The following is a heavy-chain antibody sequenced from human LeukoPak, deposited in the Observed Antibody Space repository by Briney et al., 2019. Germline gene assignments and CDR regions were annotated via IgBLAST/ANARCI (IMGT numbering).Heavy chain of an antibody. V-gene: IGHV3-48*01. D-gene: IGHD3-3*01. J-gene: IGHJ3*02. Sequence: GGSLRLSCAASGFTFSSYSMNWVRQAPGKGLEWISYISSSRGSMFYADSVKGRFTISRDNAKNSLYLQMNSLRAEDTAVYYCAKPFWSYVFDIWGQGTMVTVSS. CDR1: GFTFSSYS. CDR2: ISSSRGSM. CDR3: AKPFWSYVFDI.